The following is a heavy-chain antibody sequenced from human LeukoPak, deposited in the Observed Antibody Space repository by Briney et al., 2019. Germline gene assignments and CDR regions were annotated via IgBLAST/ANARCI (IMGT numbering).Heavy chain of an antibody. CDR2: IYSGGST. J-gene: IGHJ6*04. CDR1: AFSIGSNY. V-gene: IGHV3-66*01. CDR3: AELGITMIGGV. Sequence: WGSLRLSCAASAFSIGSNYMTWVRQAPGKGLEWVSLIYSGGSTYYADSLKGRFTISRDNAKNSLYLQMNSLRAEDTAVYYCAELGITMIGGVWGKGTTVTISS. D-gene: IGHD3-10*02.